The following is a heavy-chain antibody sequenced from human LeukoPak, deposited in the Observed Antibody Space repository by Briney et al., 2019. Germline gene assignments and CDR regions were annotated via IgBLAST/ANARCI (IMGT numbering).Heavy chain of an antibody. CDR2: IRSKANSYAT. J-gene: IGHJ4*02. CDR3: TSWVAAIRDYFDY. Sequence: GGSLRLSFAASGFTFSGSAMHWVRRASGKGREWVGRIRSKANSYATSYAASVKGRFTISRDDSKNTAYLQMNSLKTEDTAVYYCTSWVAAIRDYFDYWGQGTLVTVSS. V-gene: IGHV3-73*01. CDR1: GFTFSGSA. D-gene: IGHD2-15*01.